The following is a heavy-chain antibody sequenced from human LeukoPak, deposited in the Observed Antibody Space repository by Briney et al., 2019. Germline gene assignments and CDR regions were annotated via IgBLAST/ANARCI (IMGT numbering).Heavy chain of an antibody. CDR2: VYDSGTT. D-gene: IGHD3-16*01. Sequence: SETLSLSCSLSGGSISTYYWSWIRQTPGKGLQWIGYVYDSGTTNYNPSLERRVTISSDASKSVLSLNVRSVTAADTAIYYCARHGGSLGYFDYWGQGTLVTVAS. J-gene: IGHJ4*02. V-gene: IGHV4-59*08. CDR3: ARHGGSLGYFDY. CDR1: GGSISTYY.